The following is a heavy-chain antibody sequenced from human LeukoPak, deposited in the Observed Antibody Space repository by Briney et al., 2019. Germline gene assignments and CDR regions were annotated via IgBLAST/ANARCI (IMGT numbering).Heavy chain of an antibody. J-gene: IGHJ4*02. CDR3: ARRKLRYFDWLYYFDY. Sequence: GSLRLSCAASGFTFSSYWMSWVRQPPGKGLEWIGEINHSGSTNYNPSLKSRVTISVDTSKNQFSLKLSSVTAADTAVYYCARRKLRYFDWLYYFDYWGQGTLVTVSS. CDR1: GFTFSSYW. CDR2: INHSGST. D-gene: IGHD3-9*01. V-gene: IGHV4-34*01.